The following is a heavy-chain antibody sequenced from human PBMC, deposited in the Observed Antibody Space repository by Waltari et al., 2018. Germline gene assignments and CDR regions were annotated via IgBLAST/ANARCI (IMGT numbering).Heavy chain of an antibody. J-gene: IGHJ3*02. CDR1: GGSISSSSYY. D-gene: IGHD3-16*02. CDR2: IYYSGST. CDR3: ARRFYDYVWGSYRYFGDHYAFDI. Sequence: QLQLQESGPGLVKPSETLSLTCTVSGGSISSSSYYWGWIRQPPGKGLAWIGSIYYSGSTYYNPSLKSRVTISVDTSKNQFSLKLSSVTAADTAVYYCARRFYDYVWGSYRYFGDHYAFDIWGQGTMVTVSS. V-gene: IGHV4-39*01.